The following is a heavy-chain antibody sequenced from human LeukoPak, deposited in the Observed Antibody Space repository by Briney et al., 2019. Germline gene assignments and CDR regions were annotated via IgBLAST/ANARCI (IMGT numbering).Heavy chain of an antibody. Sequence: CSVKVSCKSSGGTFSSYAISWVRQAPGQGLEWMGGIIPIFGTANYAQKLQGRVTITADESTSKAYMEQSSLRSEDTAVYYRPRRTITMVRGVIYYYGMDVWGKGTTVTVSS. V-gene: IGHV1-69*01. D-gene: IGHD3-10*01. CDR3: PRRTITMVRGVIYYYGMDV. CDR1: GGTFSSYA. J-gene: IGHJ6*04. CDR2: IIPIFGTA.